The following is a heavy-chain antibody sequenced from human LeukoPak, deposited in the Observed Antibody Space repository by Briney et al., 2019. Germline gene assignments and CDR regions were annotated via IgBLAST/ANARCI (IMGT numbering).Heavy chain of an antibody. CDR3: ARDRDSSSLFDY. J-gene: IGHJ4*02. D-gene: IGHD6-6*01. Sequence: GASVKVSCKASGGTFSSYAISWVRQAPGQGLEWMGGIIPIFGTANYAQKFQGRVTITADESTSTAYMELSSLRSEDTAVYYCARDRDSSSLFDYWGQGTLVTVSS. V-gene: IGHV1-69*13. CDR1: GGTFSSYA. CDR2: IIPIFGTA.